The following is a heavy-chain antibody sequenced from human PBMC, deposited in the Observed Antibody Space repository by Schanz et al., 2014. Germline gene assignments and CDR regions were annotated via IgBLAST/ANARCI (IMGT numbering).Heavy chain of an antibody. J-gene: IGHJ3*02. CDR2: INPNSGAT. CDR1: GYTFTGYY. D-gene: IGHD3-9*01. V-gene: IGHV1-2*06. Sequence: QVQLVQSGSEVKKPGASVKVSCQASGYTFTGYYMHWVRQAPGQGLEWMGQINPNSGATIYAQNFQGRVTVTRDTSTTTVYMDLSSLISEDTAVYYCAFDRDDAYDIWGQGTTVTVSS. CDR3: AFDRDDAYDI.